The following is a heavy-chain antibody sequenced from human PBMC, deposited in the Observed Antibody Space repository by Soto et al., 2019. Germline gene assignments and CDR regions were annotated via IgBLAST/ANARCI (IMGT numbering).Heavy chain of an antibody. D-gene: IGHD3-22*01. CDR2: IYYSGGT. CDR3: ATGANFYYDTSRY. CDR1: GGSVSSGSYY. V-gene: IGHV4-61*03. Sequence: PSETLSLTCTVSGGSVSSGSYYWIWIRQPPGKGLEWIGYIYYSGGTNYNPSLKSRVSISVDTSKSTLYLRMTSMRPDDTAVYYCATGANFYYDTSRYWGQGTLVTVSS. J-gene: IGHJ4*02.